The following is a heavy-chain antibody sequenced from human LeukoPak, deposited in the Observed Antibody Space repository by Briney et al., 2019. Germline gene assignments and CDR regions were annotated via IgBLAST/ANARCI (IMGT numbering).Heavy chain of an antibody. J-gene: IGHJ4*02. Sequence: PGGSLRLSCAASGFTFSSYAMSWVRQAPGKGLEWVSAISGSGGSTYYADSVKGRFTISRDNSKNTLYLQMNSLRAEDTAVYYCAKGFGGYGLRYYFDYWGQGTLVTVSS. D-gene: IGHD5-18*01. CDR3: AKGFGGYGLRYYFDY. V-gene: IGHV3-23*01. CDR1: GFTFSSYA. CDR2: ISGSGGST.